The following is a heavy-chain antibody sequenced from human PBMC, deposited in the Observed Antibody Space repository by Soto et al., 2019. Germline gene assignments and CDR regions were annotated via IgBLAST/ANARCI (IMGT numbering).Heavy chain of an antibody. V-gene: IGHV3-23*01. J-gene: IGHJ4*02. CDR1: GFTFSSYA. D-gene: IGHD3-16*01. Sequence: GGSLRLSCAASGFTFSSYAMSWVRQAPGKGLEWVSAISGSGGSTYYADSVKGRFTISRDNSKNTLYLQMNSLRAEDTAVYYCAKGYDYGQRAAGNYFDYWGQGTLVTVSS. CDR2: ISGSGGST. CDR3: AKGYDYGQRAAGNYFDY.